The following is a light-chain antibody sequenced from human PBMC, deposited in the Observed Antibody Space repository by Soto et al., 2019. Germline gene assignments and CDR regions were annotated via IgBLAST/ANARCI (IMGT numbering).Light chain of an antibody. J-gene: IGLJ1*01. Sequence: QSVLAQPASVSGSPGQSITISCTVTSSDVGSYNLVSWYQQHPGKAPKLMTYEGSKRPSGVSTRFSGSKSGNTASLTISGLQAEDAAAYYCCSYAGSSTYVFGTGTTVT. CDR3: CSYAGSSTYV. V-gene: IGLV2-23*01. CDR2: EGS. CDR1: SSDVGSYNL.